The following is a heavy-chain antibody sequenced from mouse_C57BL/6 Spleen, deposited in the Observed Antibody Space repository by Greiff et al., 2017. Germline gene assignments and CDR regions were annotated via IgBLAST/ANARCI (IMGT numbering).Heavy chain of an antibody. CDR3: ARGHYDYDGGGYYFDY. Sequence: VQLQQSGAELVRPGTSVKMSCTASGYTFTNYWIGWAKQRPGHGLEWIGDIYPGGGNTNYNEKFKGKATLTADKSSSTAYMQFSSLTSEDSSIYYCARGHYDYDGGGYYFDYWGQGTTRTVSS. D-gene: IGHD2-4*01. V-gene: IGHV1-63*01. J-gene: IGHJ2*01. CDR1: GYTFTNYW. CDR2: IYPGGGNT.